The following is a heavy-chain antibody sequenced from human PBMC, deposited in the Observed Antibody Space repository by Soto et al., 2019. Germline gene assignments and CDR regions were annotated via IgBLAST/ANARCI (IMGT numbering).Heavy chain of an antibody. Sequence: GRALRLSCLASEFTCITYSMNLVRQAPGKGMEWVSYISSSSSTIHYADSVKGRFTITRDNAKNSLYLQMNSLRAEDTAVYYCARAPLNYDSSGYHFDYWGQGTLVTVSS. V-gene: IGHV3-48*01. CDR1: EFTCITYS. D-gene: IGHD3-22*01. CDR3: ARAPLNYDSSGYHFDY. J-gene: IGHJ4*02. CDR2: ISSSSSTI.